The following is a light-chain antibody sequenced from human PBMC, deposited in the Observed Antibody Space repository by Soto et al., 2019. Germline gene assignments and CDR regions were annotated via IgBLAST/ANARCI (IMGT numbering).Light chain of an antibody. Sequence: QSVLTQPPSASGTPGQRVTISCSGRNSNIGSNYVYWYQQVPGTAPKLLIYTNNQRPSGVPDRFSGSKSGTSASLAISGLQSEDEADYYYAVWDDSLDGVVFGGGTKLTVL. V-gene: IGLV1-44*01. CDR2: TNN. J-gene: IGLJ2*01. CDR3: AVWDDSLDGVV. CDR1: NSNIGSNY.